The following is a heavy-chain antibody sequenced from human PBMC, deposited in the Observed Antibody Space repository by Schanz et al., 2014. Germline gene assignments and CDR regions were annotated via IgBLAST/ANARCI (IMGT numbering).Heavy chain of an antibody. J-gene: IGHJ3*01. D-gene: IGHD5-12*01. V-gene: IGHV3-23*04. CDR1: GFTFTTYA. Sequence: EVLLVESGGGLVQPGGSLRLSCAASGFTFTTYAMSWVRQAPGRGLEWVSSMYINSGSTQYADSVKGRFIISRDSSKNTLFLQMNSLRAEDTAVYFCARDGGRDGYNLAFDVWGQGTLVTVSS. CDR2: MYINSGST. CDR3: ARDGGRDGYNLAFDV.